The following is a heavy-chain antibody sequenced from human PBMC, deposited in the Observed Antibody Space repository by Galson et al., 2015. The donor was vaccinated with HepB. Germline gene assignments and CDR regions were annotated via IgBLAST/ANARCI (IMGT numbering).Heavy chain of an antibody. Sequence: SLRLSCAASGFTFSSYALHWVRQAPGKGLESVADISYDGSSIYYADSVKGRFTISRDNSKNTLYLQMNSLRAEDTSVYYCARGRSSGWSAFDIWGQGTMVTVSS. CDR2: ISYDGSSI. CDR1: GFTFSSYA. V-gene: IGHV3-30-3*01. D-gene: IGHD3-22*01. J-gene: IGHJ3*02. CDR3: ARGRSSGWSAFDI.